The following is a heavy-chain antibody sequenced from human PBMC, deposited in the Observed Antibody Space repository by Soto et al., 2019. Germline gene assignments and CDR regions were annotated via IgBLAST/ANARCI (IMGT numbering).Heavy chain of an antibody. J-gene: IGHJ4*02. D-gene: IGHD2-8*02. Sequence: LRLSCAASVFTFSSYDMNWVRQAPGKGLEWVSYISRSTNVIYNTDSVKGRITISRDNAKNSLYLQMNGLRSEETAVYYCAREARSGGYFDCWGPRTPITFYS. CDR1: VFTFSSYD. V-gene: IGHV3-48*03. CDR2: ISRSTNVI. CDR3: AREARSGGYFDC.